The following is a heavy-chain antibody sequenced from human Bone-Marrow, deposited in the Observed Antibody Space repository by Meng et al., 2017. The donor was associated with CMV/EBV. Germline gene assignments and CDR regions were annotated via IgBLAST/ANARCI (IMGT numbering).Heavy chain of an antibody. Sequence: GGSLRLSCAASGFTFDDYAMPWVRQAPGKGLEWVSGISWNSGSIGYADSVKGRFTISRDNAKNSLYLQMNSLRAEDMALYYCAKDIGVLITPGYYGMDVWGQGTTVTVSS. D-gene: IGHD3-22*01. CDR1: GFTFDDYA. V-gene: IGHV3-9*03. J-gene: IGHJ6*02. CDR2: ISWNSGSI. CDR3: AKDIGVLITPGYYGMDV.